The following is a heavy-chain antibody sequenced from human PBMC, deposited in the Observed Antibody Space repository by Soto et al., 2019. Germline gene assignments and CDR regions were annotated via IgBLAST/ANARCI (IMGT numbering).Heavy chain of an antibody. V-gene: IGHV3-53*01. J-gene: IGHJ5*02. CDR2: LWSAGLT. D-gene: IGHD2-15*01. Sequence: EVRLVESGGGLIQPGGSLRLSCAASGFTVSSKYMTWVRQAPGKVLEWVSILWSAGLTYYADSVKGRFTISRDTSTHTLYLQMKRLKAEDSAGYYCARELPPDLLGQGTLVTVSS. CDR3: ARELPPDL. CDR1: GFTVSSKY.